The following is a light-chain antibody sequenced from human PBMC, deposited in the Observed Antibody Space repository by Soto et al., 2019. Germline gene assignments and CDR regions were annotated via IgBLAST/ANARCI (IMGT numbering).Light chain of an antibody. CDR1: SGHSSYA. J-gene: IGLJ2*01. V-gene: IGLV4-69*01. CDR3: QTWGTDIKGV. Sequence: QLVLTQSPSASASLGASVKLTCTLSSGHSSYAIAWHQQQPEKGPRYLMKLNSDGSHTKGDGIPDRFSGSSSGAERYLTISSLQSEDEADYYCQTWGTDIKGVFGGGTKLTAL. CDR2: LNSDGSH.